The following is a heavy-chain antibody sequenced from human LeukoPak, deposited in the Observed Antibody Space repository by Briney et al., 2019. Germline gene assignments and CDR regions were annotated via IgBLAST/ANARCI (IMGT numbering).Heavy chain of an antibody. Sequence: SVKVSCKASGGTFSSYAISWVRQAPGQGLEWMGGLIPIFGTANYAQKFQGRVTITADESTSTAYMELSSLRSEDTAVYYCANMRYSGSYDYWGQGTLVTVSS. D-gene: IGHD1-26*01. CDR3: ANMRYSGSYDY. V-gene: IGHV1-69*13. J-gene: IGHJ4*02. CDR2: LIPIFGTA. CDR1: GGTFSSYA.